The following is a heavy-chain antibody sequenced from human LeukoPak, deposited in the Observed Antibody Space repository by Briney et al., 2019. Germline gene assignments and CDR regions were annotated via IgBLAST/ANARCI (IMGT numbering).Heavy chain of an antibody. CDR2: ISGSGGST. V-gene: IGHV3-23*01. CDR3: GRGESRSPFDY. J-gene: IGHJ4*02. Sequence: QPGGSLRLSCAASGFTFSSYAMSWVRQAPGKGLEWVSAISGSGGSTYYADSVKGRFTISRDNSKNTLYLQMNRLRAEDTAVYCCGRGESRSPFDYWGQGTVVTVSA. CDR1: GFTFSSYA.